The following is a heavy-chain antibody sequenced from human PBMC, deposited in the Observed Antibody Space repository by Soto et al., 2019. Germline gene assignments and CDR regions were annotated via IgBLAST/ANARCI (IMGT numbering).Heavy chain of an antibody. CDR1: GYRFTTYG. J-gene: IGHJ4*02. V-gene: IGHV1-18*01. D-gene: IGHD3-16*01. Sequence: ASVKVSCKVSGYRFTTYGINWVRQTPGQGLEWVGWFNPDNQNTNYAQKFQDRVSLTTDSSTNTAYMELRDLRSDDTAVYYCARVRFGDPFDFWGQGSLVTVSS. CDR3: ARVRFGDPFDF. CDR2: FNPDNQNT.